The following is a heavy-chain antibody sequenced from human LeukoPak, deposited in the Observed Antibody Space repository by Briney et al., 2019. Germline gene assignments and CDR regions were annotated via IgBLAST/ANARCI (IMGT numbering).Heavy chain of an antibody. Sequence: SETLSLTCTVPGGSISSYYWSWIRQPQGKGLEWIGYIYYSGSTNYNPSLKSRVTISVDTSKNHFSLKLSSVTAADTAVYYCARAVAELRAFDIWGQGTMVTVSS. CDR1: GGSISSYY. V-gene: IGHV4-59*08. J-gene: IGHJ3*02. CDR2: IYYSGST. D-gene: IGHD1-26*01. CDR3: ARAVAELRAFDI.